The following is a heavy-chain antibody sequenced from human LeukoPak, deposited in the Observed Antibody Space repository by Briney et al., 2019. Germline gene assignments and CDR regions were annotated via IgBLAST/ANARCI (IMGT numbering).Heavy chain of an antibody. Sequence: SGTLSLTCAVSGGSISSSNWWSWVRQPPGKGLEWIGEIYHSGSTNYNPSLKSRVTISVDKSKNQFSLKLSSVTAADTAVYYCARIGGSFYFYYFMDVWGKGTTVTVSS. V-gene: IGHV4-4*02. J-gene: IGHJ6*03. CDR2: IYHSGST. CDR1: GGSISSSNW. CDR3: ARIGGSFYFYYFMDV. D-gene: IGHD1-26*01.